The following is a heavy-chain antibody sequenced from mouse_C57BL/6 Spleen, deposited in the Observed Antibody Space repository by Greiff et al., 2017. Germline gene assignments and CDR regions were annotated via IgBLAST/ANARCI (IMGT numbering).Heavy chain of an antibody. D-gene: IGHD4-1*01. J-gene: IGHJ2*01. Sequence: VQLKESGPGLVKPSQSLSLTCSVTGYSITSGYYWNWLRQFPGNKLEWMGYISYDGSNNYNPSLKNRISITRDTSKNQFFLKLNSVTTEDTATYYCARANWGDYFDYWGQGTTLTVSS. CDR3: ARANWGDYFDY. V-gene: IGHV3-6*01. CDR2: ISYDGSN. CDR1: GYSITSGYY.